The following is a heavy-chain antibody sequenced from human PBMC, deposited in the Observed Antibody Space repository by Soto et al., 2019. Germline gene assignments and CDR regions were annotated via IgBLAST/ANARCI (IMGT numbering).Heavy chain of an antibody. J-gene: IGHJ6*02. V-gene: IGHV4-39*01. CDR2: IDDSGST. D-gene: IGHD3-10*01. CDR3: ARQPSITMVRGVIITSLMDV. CDR1: GGSIRSNSYY. Sequence: SETLSLTCTVFGGSIRSNSYYWAWIRQPPGKGLEWIGTIDDSGSTYDSSSLKSRVTISVETSRNQFSLKLSSVTAADTAVYFCARQPSITMVRGVIITSLMDVWGQGTTVTVSS.